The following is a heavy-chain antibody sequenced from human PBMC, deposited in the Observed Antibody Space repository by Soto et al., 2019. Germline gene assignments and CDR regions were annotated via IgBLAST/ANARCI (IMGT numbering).Heavy chain of an antibody. CDR2: IYYSGST. J-gene: IGHJ6*02. D-gene: IGHD2-2*01. CDR1: GGSISSGDYY. Sequence: SETLSLTCTVSGGSISSGDYYWRWIRQPPGKGLEWIGYIYYSGSTYYNPSLKSRVTISVDTSKNQFSLKLSSVTAADTAVYYCARDRYCSSTSCPTPSYYYYGMDVWGQGTTVTVSS. CDR3: ARDRYCSSTSCPTPSYYYYGMDV. V-gene: IGHV4-30-4*01.